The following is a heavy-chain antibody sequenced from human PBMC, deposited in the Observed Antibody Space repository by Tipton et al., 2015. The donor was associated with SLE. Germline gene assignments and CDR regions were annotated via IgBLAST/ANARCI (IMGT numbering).Heavy chain of an antibody. D-gene: IGHD3-3*01. V-gene: IGHV4-34*01. J-gene: IGHJ6*02. CDR2: INHSGST. Sequence: TLSLTCAVYGGSFSGYYWSWIRQPPGKGLEWIGEINHSGSTNYNPSLKSRLTISVDTSKIQFSLKLSSVTAADTAVYYCARGRLLEWLSTYYYYYGMDVWGHGTTVTVSS. CDR3: ARGRLLEWLSTYYYYYGMDV. CDR1: GGSFSGYY.